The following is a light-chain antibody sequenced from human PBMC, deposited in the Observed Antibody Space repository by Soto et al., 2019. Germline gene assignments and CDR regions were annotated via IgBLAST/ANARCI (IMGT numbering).Light chain of an antibody. V-gene: IGLV1-47*01. Sequence: QSVLTQPPSASGTPGQRVNISCSGSSSNIGSNYVYWYRQFPGTAPKLLIQRNNQRPSGVPARFSGSKSGTSASLAISGLRSEDEATYYCAAWDDTLDAQVFGGGTKLTVL. CDR2: RNN. CDR1: SSNIGSNY. CDR3: AAWDDTLDAQV. J-gene: IGLJ3*02.